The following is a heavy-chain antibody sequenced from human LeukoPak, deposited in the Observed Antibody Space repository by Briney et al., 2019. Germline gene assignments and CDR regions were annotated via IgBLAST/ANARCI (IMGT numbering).Heavy chain of an antibody. CDR2: IYYSGST. CDR1: GGSISSSSYY. J-gene: IGHJ3*02. Sequence: PSETLSLTCTVSGGSISSSSYYWGWIRQPPGKGLEWIGSIYYSGSTYYNPSLKSRVTISVDTSKNQFSLKLSSVTVADTAVYYCARHVIVGATTTALNDAFDIWGQGTMVTVSS. D-gene: IGHD1-26*01. CDR3: ARHVIVGATTTALNDAFDI. V-gene: IGHV4-39*01.